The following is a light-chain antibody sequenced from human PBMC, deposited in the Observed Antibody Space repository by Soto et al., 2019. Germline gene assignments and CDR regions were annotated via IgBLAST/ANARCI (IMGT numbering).Light chain of an antibody. J-gene: IGKJ1*01. V-gene: IGKV1-5*01. CDR1: QGVSGW. Sequence: DIQMTQSPSTLYAYVGDTVTVTCRASQGVSGWLAWYQQKPGEAPKLLIYDASALPRGVPSRFRGSGVGTNFNLGIASLQPDAFATYYCQQYDTSSETFGPRTQV. CDR2: DAS. CDR3: QQYDTSSET.